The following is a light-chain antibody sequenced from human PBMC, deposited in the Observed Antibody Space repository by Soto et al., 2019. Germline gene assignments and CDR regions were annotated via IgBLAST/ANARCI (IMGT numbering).Light chain of an antibody. CDR1: QSVSSY. CDR3: QQRSNWPPLT. CDR2: DAS. J-gene: IGKJ4*01. Sequence: EIVLTQSPATLSLSPGERATLSCRASQSVSSYLAWYQQKPGQAPRLLLYDASNRATGIPARFSGSGSGTDVTLTISSREPEDFAVYYCQQRSNWPPLTFGGGTKVEIK. V-gene: IGKV3-11*01.